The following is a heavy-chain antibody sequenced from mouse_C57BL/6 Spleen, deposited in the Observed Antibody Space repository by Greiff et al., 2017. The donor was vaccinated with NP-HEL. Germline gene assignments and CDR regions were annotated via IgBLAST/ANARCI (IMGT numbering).Heavy chain of an antibody. CDR1: GYAFSSYW. D-gene: IGHD4-1*01. Sequence: LQQSGASVKISCKASGYAFSSYWMNWVKQRPGKGLEWIGQIYPGDGDTNYNGKFKGKATLTADKSSSTAYMQLSSLTSEDSAVYFCARGSYWDGGYYFDYWGQGTTLTVSS. V-gene: IGHV1-80*01. CDR3: ARGSYWDGGYYFDY. J-gene: IGHJ2*01. CDR2: IYPGDGDT.